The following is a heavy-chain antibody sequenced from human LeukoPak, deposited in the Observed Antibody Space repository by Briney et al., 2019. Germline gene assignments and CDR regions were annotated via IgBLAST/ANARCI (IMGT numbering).Heavy chain of an antibody. CDR3: ARVSPYSSSSAIDY. D-gene: IGHD6-6*01. CDR2: IYYSGST. Sequence: SETLSLTCNVSGGSISSYYWSWIRQPPGQGLEWIGYIYYSGSTNYNPSLKSRVTISVDTSKNQFSLKLSSVTAADTAVYYCARVSPYSSSSAIDYWGQGTLVTVSS. CDR1: GGSISSYY. J-gene: IGHJ4*02. V-gene: IGHV4-59*01.